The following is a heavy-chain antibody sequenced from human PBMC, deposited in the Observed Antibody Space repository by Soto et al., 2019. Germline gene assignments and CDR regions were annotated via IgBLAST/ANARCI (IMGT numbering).Heavy chain of an antibody. CDR1: GFTFSSYS. V-gene: IGHV3-48*01. CDR2: ISSSSSTI. CDR3: ARDLYSSSWYLAHKYYYYGMDV. J-gene: IGHJ6*02. D-gene: IGHD6-13*01. Sequence: GGSLRLSCAASGFTFSSYSMNWVRQAPGKGLEWVSYISSSSSTIYYADSVKGRFTISRDNAKNSLYLQMNSLRAEDTAVYYCARDLYSSSWYLAHKYYYYGMDVWGQGTTVTVSS.